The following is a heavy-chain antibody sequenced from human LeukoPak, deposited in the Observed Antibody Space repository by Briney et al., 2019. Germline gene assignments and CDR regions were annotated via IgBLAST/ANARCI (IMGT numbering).Heavy chain of an antibody. D-gene: IGHD6-19*01. CDR3: ARGFRGWERYNWFDP. CDR1: GVPISHTNYY. Sequence: SETLSLTCTVSGVPISHTNYYWAWIRQPPGKGLEWIGEINHSGSTNYNPSLKSRVTISVDTSKNQFSLKLSSVTAADTAVYYCARGFRGWERYNWFDPWGQGTLVTVSS. V-gene: IGHV4-39*07. J-gene: IGHJ5*02. CDR2: INHSGST.